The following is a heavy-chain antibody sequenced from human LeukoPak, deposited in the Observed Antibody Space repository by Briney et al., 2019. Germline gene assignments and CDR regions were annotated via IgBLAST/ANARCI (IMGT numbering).Heavy chain of an antibody. CDR3: AGDYSNYEGVGY. J-gene: IGHJ4*02. CDR2: ISSDGSNK. Sequence: QPGGSLRLSCAASGFTFSSYGMHWVRQAPGKGLEWVAVISSDGSNKYYADSVKGRLTISRDNSKNTLFLQMNSLRTEDTSVYYCAGDYSNYEGVGYWGQGTLVTVSS. CDR1: GFTFSSYG. D-gene: IGHD4-11*01. V-gene: IGHV3-30*03.